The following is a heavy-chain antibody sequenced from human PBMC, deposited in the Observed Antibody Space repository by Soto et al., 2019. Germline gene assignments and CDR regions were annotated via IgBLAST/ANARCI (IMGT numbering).Heavy chain of an antibody. J-gene: IGHJ6*02. CDR3: ARDRAIISAPTKEYVFEI. V-gene: IGHV4-59*01. CDR2: IYHSGTA. CDR1: GGSMNYYY. Sequence: SETLSLTCTVSGGSMNYYYWSWIRQPPGKGLEWIGYIYHSGTAEYNPSLKSRVTLSVDTSKSQFSLMVSSVTTADTAVYYCARDRAIISAPTKEYVFEIWGQGTTVTVSS. D-gene: IGHD5-12*01.